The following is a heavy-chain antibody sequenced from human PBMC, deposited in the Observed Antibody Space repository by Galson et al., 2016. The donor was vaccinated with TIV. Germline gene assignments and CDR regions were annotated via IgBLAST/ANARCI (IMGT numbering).Heavy chain of an antibody. V-gene: IGHV3-30-3*01. CDR1: GFTFSDYA. J-gene: IGHJ4*02. Sequence: SLRLSCAASGFTFSDYAIHWVRQAPGKGLEWVAVISYDGSNKFYADSVKGRFTISRDNSNNTLFLQMKSLRPEDTAVYYCASDKAYGIGVVAEYWGQGTLLTVSS. D-gene: IGHD2-15*01. CDR3: ASDKAYGIGVVAEY. CDR2: ISYDGSNK.